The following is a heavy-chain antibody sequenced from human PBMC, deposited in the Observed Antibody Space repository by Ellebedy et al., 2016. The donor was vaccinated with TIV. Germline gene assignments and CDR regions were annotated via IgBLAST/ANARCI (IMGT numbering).Heavy chain of an antibody. CDR3: AKHRANRSPYASDV. D-gene: IGHD1-14*01. CDR1: GFTFSSFR. CDR2: LDSDGSST. J-gene: IGHJ3*01. Sequence: GGSLRLSXAASGFTFSSFRMHWVRQAPGKGLVWVSRLDSDGSSTSYADSVKGHLTISRDNAKNTLYLQMNTLRGEDTAIYYCAKHRANRSPYASDVWGQGTMVTVSS. V-gene: IGHV3-74*01.